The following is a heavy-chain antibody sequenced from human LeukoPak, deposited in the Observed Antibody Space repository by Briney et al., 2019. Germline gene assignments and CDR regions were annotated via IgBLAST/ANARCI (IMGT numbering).Heavy chain of an antibody. CDR1: GYTFTGYY. D-gene: IGHD6-13*01. CDR3: ARGDSSSDFDY. CDR2: INPNSGGT. V-gene: IGHV1-2*02. Sequence: ASVNVSCTASGYTFTGYYMHWVRQAPGQGLEGMGWINPNSGGTNYAQKFQGRVTMTRDTSISTAYMELSRLRSDDTAVYYCARGDSSSDFDYWGQGTLVTVSS. J-gene: IGHJ4*02.